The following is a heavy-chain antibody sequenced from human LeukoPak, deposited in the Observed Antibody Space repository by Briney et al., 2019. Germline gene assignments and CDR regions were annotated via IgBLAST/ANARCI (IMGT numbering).Heavy chain of an antibody. J-gene: IGHJ3*02. CDR3: AKDVLDYGSGSWILTNAFDI. V-gene: IGHV3-23*01. Sequence: PGGSLRLSCAASGFTFSSYAMSWVRQAPGKGLEWVSDISGSDGSTYYADSVKGRFTISRDNSKNTLYLQMSSLRAEDTAVYYCAKDVLDYGSGSWILTNAFDIWGQGTMVTVSS. D-gene: IGHD3-10*01. CDR1: GFTFSSYA. CDR2: ISGSDGST.